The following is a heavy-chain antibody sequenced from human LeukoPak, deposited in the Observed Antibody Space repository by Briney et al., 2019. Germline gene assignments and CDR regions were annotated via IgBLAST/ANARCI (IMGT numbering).Heavy chain of an antibody. CDR3: ARGGLRRNWFDP. D-gene: IGHD5-12*01. V-gene: IGHV4-61*02. CDR2: IHISGST. J-gene: IGHJ5*02. Sequence: PSQTLSLTCTVSGGSISSGSYYWSWIRQPAGKGLEWLGRIHISGSTNYNPSLKSRVTISVDTSKNQFSLKLSSVTAADTAVYYCARGGLRRNWFDPWGQGTLVTVSS. CDR1: GGSISSGSYY.